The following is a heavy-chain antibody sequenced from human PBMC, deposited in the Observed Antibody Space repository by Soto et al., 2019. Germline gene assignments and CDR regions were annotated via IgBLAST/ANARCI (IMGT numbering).Heavy chain of an antibody. V-gene: IGHV3-23*01. CDR2: ISGSGGGT. Sequence: GGSLRLSCAASGFTFSSYAMSWVRQAPGKGLEWVSGISGSGGGTYYADSVKGRFTISRDNSKNTLYLQMNSLRAEDTAVYYCAKQVSGDYVWVSNWGQGTLVTVSS. J-gene: IGHJ4*02. CDR1: GFTFSSYA. CDR3: AKQVSGDYVWVSN. D-gene: IGHD3-16*01.